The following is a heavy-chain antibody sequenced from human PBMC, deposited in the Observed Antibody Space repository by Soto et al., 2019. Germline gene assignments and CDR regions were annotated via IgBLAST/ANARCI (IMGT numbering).Heavy chain of an antibody. CDR2: TYYRSKWYN. Sequence: SQTLSLTCAISGDSVSSNSAAWNWIRQSPSRGLEWLGRTYYRSKWYNDYAVSVKSRITINPDTSKNQFSLQLNSVTPEDTAVYYCARAYSSGYALWPDDAFDIWGQGTMVNVS. CDR3: ARAYSSGYALWPDDAFDI. CDR1: GDSVSSNSAA. D-gene: IGHD3-22*01. J-gene: IGHJ3*02. V-gene: IGHV6-1*01.